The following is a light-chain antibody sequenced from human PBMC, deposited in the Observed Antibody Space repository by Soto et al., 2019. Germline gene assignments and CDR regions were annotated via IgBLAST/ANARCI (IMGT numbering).Light chain of an antibody. V-gene: IGKV3-11*01. CDR3: KQRSSWPRT. CDR2: DAS. J-gene: IGKJ1*01. CDR1: QSVSSY. Sequence: EIVLTQSPATLSLSPGERATLSCRASQSVSSYLAWYQQKPGQVPMLVIYDASNRATGIPGRFSGSGSGTDFTLTISSLEPEDFGVYYCKQRSSWPRTFGQGTKVEIK.